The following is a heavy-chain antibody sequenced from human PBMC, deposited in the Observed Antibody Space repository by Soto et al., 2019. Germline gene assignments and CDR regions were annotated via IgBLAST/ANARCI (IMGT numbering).Heavy chain of an antibody. D-gene: IGHD3-22*01. CDR3: ARDPYYYDSSGYDYVY. CDR2: ISSSSSTI. CDR1: GFTFSSYS. V-gene: IGHV3-48*02. Sequence: PGGSLRLSCAASGFTFSSYSMNWVRQAPGKGLEWVSYISSSSSTIYYADSVKGRFTISRDNAKNSLYLQMNSLRDEDTAVYYCARDPYYYDSSGYDYVYWGQGTLVTVSS. J-gene: IGHJ4*02.